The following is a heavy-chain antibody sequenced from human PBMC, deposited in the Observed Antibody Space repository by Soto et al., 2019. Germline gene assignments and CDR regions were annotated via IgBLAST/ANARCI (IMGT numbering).Heavy chain of an antibody. Sequence: NPSETLSLTCTVSGGSISSYYWSWIRQPPGKGLEWIGYIYYSGSTNYNPSLKSRVTISVDTSKNQFSLKLSSVTAADTAVYYCVRQGIGVLHGLVDVWGQGTTVTVSS. V-gene: IGHV4-59*08. D-gene: IGHD3-10*01. CDR2: IYYSGST. CDR1: GGSISSYY. CDR3: VRQGIGVLHGLVDV. J-gene: IGHJ6*02.